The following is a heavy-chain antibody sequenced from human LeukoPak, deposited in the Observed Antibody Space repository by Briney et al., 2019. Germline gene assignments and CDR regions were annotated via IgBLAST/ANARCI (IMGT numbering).Heavy chain of an antibody. CDR3: ARDYGSYSNFDY. V-gene: IGHV4-39*07. CDR1: GGSISSSSYY. J-gene: IGHJ4*02. Sequence: SETLSLTCTVSGGSISSSSYYWGWVRQPPGKGLEWIGNIYYSGSTYYNPSLKSRVTISVDTSKNQFSLKLSSVTAADTAVYYCARDYGSYSNFDYWGQGMLVTVSS. D-gene: IGHD1-26*01. CDR2: IYYSGST.